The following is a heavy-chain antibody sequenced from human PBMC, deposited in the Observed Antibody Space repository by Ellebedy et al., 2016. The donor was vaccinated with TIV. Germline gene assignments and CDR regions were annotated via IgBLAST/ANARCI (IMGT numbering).Heavy chain of an antibody. CDR2: TYYRSEWYS. Sequence: SQTLSLTCAISGDGVSSGSAAWNWFRQSLSRGLEWLGRTYYRSEWYSDYEASVKSRITINADTYKNQFSLQLNSVTPEDTAVYYCARGVPNWFDSWGQGTLVTVSS. D-gene: IGHD3-10*01. J-gene: IGHJ5*01. V-gene: IGHV6-1*01. CDR3: ARGVPNWFDS. CDR1: GDGVSSGSAA.